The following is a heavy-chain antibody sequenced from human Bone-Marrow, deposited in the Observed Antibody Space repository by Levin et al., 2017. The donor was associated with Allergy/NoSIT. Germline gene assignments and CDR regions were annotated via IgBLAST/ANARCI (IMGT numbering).Heavy chain of an antibody. V-gene: IGHV3-11*01. CDR3: ARTLCGGDCYSMFGPNYYGIDV. Sequence: PGGSLRLSCAASGFPFSDYYIIWIRQPPGKGLEWVSCISSDYTKHYLESVRGRFTISRDNTKNSVFLQMDSLRPEDTAVYYCARTLCGGDCYSMFGPNYYGIDVWGQGTTVTVSS. D-gene: IGHD2-21*02. J-gene: IGHJ6*02. CDR1: GFPFSDYY. CDR2: ISSDYTK.